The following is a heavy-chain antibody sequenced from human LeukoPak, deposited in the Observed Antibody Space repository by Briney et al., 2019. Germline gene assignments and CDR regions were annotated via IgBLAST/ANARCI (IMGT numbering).Heavy chain of an antibody. Sequence: GGSLRLSCAASGFRFNTYWMSWVRQAPGKGLEWVSAISGSGGSTYYADSVKGRFTISRDNSKNTLYLQMNSLRAEDTAVYYCAKEGGNYDILTGYYMPRFFDYWGQGTLVTVSS. CDR2: ISGSGGST. D-gene: IGHD3-9*01. CDR3: AKEGGNYDILTGYYMPRFFDY. CDR1: GFRFNTYW. J-gene: IGHJ4*02. V-gene: IGHV3-23*01.